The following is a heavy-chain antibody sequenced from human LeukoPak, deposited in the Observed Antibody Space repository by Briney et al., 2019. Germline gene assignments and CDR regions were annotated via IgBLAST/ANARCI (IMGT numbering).Heavy chain of an antibody. CDR2: IYSGGST. D-gene: IGHD3-3*01. CDR3: ARWAFYYFDY. Sequence: GGSLRLSCAASGFTVSSNYMSWVRQAPGKGLEWVSVIYSGGSTYYADSVKGRFTISRHNSKNTLYCQMNSLRAEDTAVYYCARWAFYYFDYWGQGTLVTVSS. J-gene: IGHJ4*02. CDR1: GFTVSSNY. V-gene: IGHV3-53*04.